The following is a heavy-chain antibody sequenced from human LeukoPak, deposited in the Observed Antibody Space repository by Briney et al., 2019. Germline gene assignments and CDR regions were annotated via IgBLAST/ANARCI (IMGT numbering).Heavy chain of an antibody. V-gene: IGHV1-69*06. Sequence: GASVKVSCKASGGTFSSYAISWVRQAHGQGLEWMGGIIPIFGTANYAQKFQGRVTITADKSTSTAYMELSSLRSEDTAVYYCARGIDDYYDSSGYYYWGQGTLVTVSS. CDR3: ARGIDDYYDSSGYYY. CDR1: GGTFSSYA. J-gene: IGHJ4*02. D-gene: IGHD3-22*01. CDR2: IIPIFGTA.